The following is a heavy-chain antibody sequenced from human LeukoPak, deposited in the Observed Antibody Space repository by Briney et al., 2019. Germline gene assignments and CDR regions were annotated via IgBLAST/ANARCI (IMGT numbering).Heavy chain of an antibody. J-gene: IGHJ3*02. CDR1: GFTFSSYE. CDR3: ARVAWDLQYTGAFDI. V-gene: IGHV3-48*03. Sequence: GSLRLSCAASGFTFSSYEMNWVRQAPGKGLEWVSYISSSGRTICYADSVKGRFTISRDNAKSSLYLQMNSLRAEDTAVYYCARVAWDLQYTGAFDIWGQGTMVTVSS. D-gene: IGHD1-26*01. CDR2: ISSSGRTI.